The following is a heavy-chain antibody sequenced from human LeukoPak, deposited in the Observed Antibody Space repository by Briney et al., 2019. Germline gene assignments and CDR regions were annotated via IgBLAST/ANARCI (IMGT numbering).Heavy chain of an antibody. D-gene: IGHD3-10*01. CDR2: INHSGST. J-gene: IGHJ4*02. Sequence: SETLSLTCAVYGGSFSGYYWSWIRQPPGKGLEWIGEINHSGSTNYSPSLKSRVTISVDTSKNQFSLKLSSVTAADTAVYYCARGWRYYYDSGSYYLDYWGQGTLVTVSS. CDR1: GGSFSGYY. CDR3: ARGWRYYYDSGSYYLDY. V-gene: IGHV4-34*01.